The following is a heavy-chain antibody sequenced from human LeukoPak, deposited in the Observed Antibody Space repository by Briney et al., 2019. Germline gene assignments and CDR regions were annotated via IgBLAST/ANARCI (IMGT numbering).Heavy chain of an antibody. D-gene: IGHD3-22*01. CDR1: GFTFSSYG. J-gene: IGHJ4*02. CDR3: AKDHLGDYYDSSGGGYYLDY. Sequence: GGSLRLSCAASGFTFSSYGMHWVRQAPGKGLEWVAFIRYDGSNKYYADYVKGRFTISRDNSKNTLYLQMNSLRAEDTAVYYCAKDHLGDYYDSSGGGYYLDYWGQGTLVTVSS. CDR2: IRYDGSNK. V-gene: IGHV3-30*02.